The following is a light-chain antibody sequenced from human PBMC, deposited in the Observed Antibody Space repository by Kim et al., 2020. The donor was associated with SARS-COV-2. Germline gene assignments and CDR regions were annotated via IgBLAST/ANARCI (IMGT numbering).Light chain of an antibody. Sequence: QSALTQPASVSGSPGQSITISCTGTSSDIGGYNFVSWFQQHPGRAPKLIISDVNKRPSGVSNRFSGSKSGNTASLTISGLQAEDEADYYCLSYTSNSASMFGGGTQLTVL. J-gene: IGLJ3*02. CDR1: SSDIGGYNF. V-gene: IGLV2-14*03. CDR3: LSYTSNSASM. CDR2: DVN.